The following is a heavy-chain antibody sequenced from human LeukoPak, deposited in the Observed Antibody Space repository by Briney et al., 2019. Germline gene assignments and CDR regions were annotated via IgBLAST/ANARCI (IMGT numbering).Heavy chain of an antibody. Sequence: SETLSLTCTVSGGSISSSSYYWGWIRQPPGKGLEWIGSIYYSGSTYYNPSLKSRVTISVDTSKNQFSLKLSSVTAADTAVYYCARHQPYRVRYYGSGKTRYNWFDPWGQGTLVTVSS. D-gene: IGHD3-10*01. CDR3: ARHQPYRVRYYGSGKTRYNWFDP. J-gene: IGHJ5*02. V-gene: IGHV4-39*07. CDR1: GGSISSSSYY. CDR2: IYYSGST.